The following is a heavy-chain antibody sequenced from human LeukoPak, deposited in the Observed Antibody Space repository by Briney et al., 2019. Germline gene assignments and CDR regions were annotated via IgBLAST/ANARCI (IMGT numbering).Heavy chain of an antibody. Sequence: GGSLRLSCAASGFTVSSNYMSWVRQAPGKGLEWVSVIYSGGSTYYADSVKGRFTISRDNSKNTLYLQMNSLRAEDTAVYYCARYPKYYYYGMDVWGQGTTVTVSS. CDR3: ARYPKYYYYGMDV. CDR2: IYSGGST. V-gene: IGHV3-53*01. CDR1: GFTVSSNY. J-gene: IGHJ6*02.